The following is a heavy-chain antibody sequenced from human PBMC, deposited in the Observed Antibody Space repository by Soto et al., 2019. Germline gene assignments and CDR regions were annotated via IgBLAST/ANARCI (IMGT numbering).Heavy chain of an antibody. CDR2: ISSDGAKK. J-gene: IGHJ4*02. CDR3: VGLAYYFDY. CDR1: GFTSSSYS. Sequence: GGSMRLSCAASGFTSSSYSIHWVRQAPGKGLQWVALISSDGAKKHYADSVKGRFSISRDNSKNMVSLQMDSLRDEDTAVYFCVGLAYYFDYRGQGALVTVSS. V-gene: IGHV3-30-3*01.